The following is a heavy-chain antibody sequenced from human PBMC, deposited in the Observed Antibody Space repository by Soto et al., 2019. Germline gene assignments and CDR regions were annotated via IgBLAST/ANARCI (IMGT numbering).Heavy chain of an antibody. CDR3: AKVRGYYYDSYYFDY. CDR2: ISGSGGST. Sequence: PGGSLRLSCAASGFTFSSYAMSWVRQAPGKGLEWVSAISGSGGSTYYADSVKGRFTISRDNSKNTLYLQMNSLRAEDTAVYYCAKVRGYYYDSYYFDYWGQGTLVPVSS. D-gene: IGHD3-22*01. V-gene: IGHV3-23*01. CDR1: GFTFSSYA. J-gene: IGHJ4*02.